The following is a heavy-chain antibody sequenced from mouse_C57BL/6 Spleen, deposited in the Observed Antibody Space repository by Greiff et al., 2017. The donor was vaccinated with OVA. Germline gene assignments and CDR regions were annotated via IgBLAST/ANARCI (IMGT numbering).Heavy chain of an antibody. CDR2: ISSGGDYS. V-gene: IGHV5-9-1*02. J-gene: IGHJ3*01. Sequence: EVKLVESGEGLVKPGGSLKLSCAASGFTFSSYAMSWVRQTPEKRLEWVAYISSGGDYSYYADTVKGRFTISRDNARNTLYLQMSSLKSEDTAMYYCTRDGDYGSPAWFAYWGQGTLVTVSA. D-gene: IGHD1-1*01. CDR3: TRDGDYGSPAWFAY. CDR1: GFTFSSYA.